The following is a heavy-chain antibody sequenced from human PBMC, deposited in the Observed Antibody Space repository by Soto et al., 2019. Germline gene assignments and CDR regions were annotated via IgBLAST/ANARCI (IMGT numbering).Heavy chain of an antibody. V-gene: IGHV3-33*06. CDR3: AKEKGTGRAPNGAYDV. D-gene: IGHD2-8*02. CDR1: GFTFKDCA. J-gene: IGHJ3*01. CDR2: IFNDAGHE. Sequence: QVQLVESGGDVVQPGRSLRLSCAASGFTFKDCAMHWVRQAPGKGLEWVSIIFNDAGHEYYTESVKGRFTISRDNSKNTLYLQMNSLRDEDTAAYYCAKEKGTGRAPNGAYDVWGRGTRVTVSS.